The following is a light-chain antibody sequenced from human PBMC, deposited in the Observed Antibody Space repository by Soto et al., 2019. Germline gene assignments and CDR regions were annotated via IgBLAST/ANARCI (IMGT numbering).Light chain of an antibody. CDR1: SSDVGGFNS. V-gene: IGLV2-14*03. Sequence: SALTQPASVSGSPGQSITISCTGTSSDVGGFNSVSWYQLRPGTAPKLILYDVVDRPSGVSYRFSGSKSGNTASLTISGLQAVDEADYFCSSYTSTMTNVFGSGTKLTVL. CDR3: SSYTSTMTNV. J-gene: IGLJ1*01. CDR2: DVV.